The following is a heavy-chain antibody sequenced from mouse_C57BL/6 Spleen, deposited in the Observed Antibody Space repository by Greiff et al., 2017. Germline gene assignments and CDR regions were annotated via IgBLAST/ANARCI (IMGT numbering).Heavy chain of an antibody. J-gene: IGHJ1*03. CDR2: ISDGGSYT. CDR3: ARADTPGNFDV. CDR1: GFTFSSYA. Sequence: EVKLVESGGGLVKPGGSLKLSCAASGFTFSSYAMSWVRQTPEKRLEWVATISDGGSYTYYPDNVKGRFTLSRDNAKNNLYLQMSHLKSEDTAMYYCARADTPGNFDVWGTGTTLTVSS. V-gene: IGHV5-4*03.